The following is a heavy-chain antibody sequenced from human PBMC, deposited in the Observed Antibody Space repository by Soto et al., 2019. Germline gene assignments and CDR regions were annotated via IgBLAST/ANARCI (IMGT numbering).Heavy chain of an antibody. J-gene: IGHJ4*02. V-gene: IGHV4-59*01. CDR3: ARYTRGGYDDTFDY. CDR1: GGSISSYY. D-gene: IGHD5-12*01. CDR2: IYYSGST. Sequence: SETLSLTCTVSGGSISSYYWSWIRQPPGKGLEWIGYIYYSGSTNYNPSLKSRVTISVDTSKNQFSLKLSSVTAADTAVYYCARYTRGGYDDTFDYWGQGTLVTVSS.